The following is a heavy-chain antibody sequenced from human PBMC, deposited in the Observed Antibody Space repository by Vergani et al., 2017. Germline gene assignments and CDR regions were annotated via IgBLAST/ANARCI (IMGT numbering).Heavy chain of an antibody. CDR2: IHTSGST. CDR3: ARGSCLGGSCYKPLCYY. V-gene: IGHV4-61*02. Sequence: QVQLQESGPGLVKPSQTLSLTCTVSGGSINSHNYYWSWIRQPAGKGLEWIGRIHTSGSTNYNPSLKSRVTMSEDTSKNHFSLNLTSVTAADTAVYFCARGSCLGGSCYKPLCYYWGQGSLVTVSS. J-gene: IGHJ4*02. D-gene: IGHD2-15*01. CDR1: GGSINSHNYY.